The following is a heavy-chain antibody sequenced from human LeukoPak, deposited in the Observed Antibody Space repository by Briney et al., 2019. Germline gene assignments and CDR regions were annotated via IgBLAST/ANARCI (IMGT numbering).Heavy chain of an antibody. CDR1: GFTFSSYS. CDR3: ARDRPARYCSSTSCYESDYYYYMDV. Sequence: GGSLRLSCAASGFTFSSYSMNWVRQAPGKGLEWDSSISSSSYIYYADSVKGRFTISRDNAKNSLYLQMNSLRAEDMAVYYCARDRPARYCSSTSCYESDYYYYMDVWGKGTTVTVSS. J-gene: IGHJ6*03. V-gene: IGHV3-21*01. CDR2: ISSSSYI. D-gene: IGHD2-2*01.